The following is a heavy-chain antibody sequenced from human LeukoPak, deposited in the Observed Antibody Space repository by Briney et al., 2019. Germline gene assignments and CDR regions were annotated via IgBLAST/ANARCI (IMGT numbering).Heavy chain of an antibody. D-gene: IGHD6-6*01. CDR1: GFSFSGHW. J-gene: IGHJ4*02. CDR3: ARGPNSNWSGLDF. V-gene: IGHV3-74*01. CDR2: ISPTGSTT. Sequence: GGSLRLSCSASGFSFSGHWMHWARQLPGKGLVWVSRISPTGSTTSYADSVKGRFTVSRDNAKNTLYLQVNNLRAEDTAVYYCARGPNSNWSGLDFWGQGTLLTVSS.